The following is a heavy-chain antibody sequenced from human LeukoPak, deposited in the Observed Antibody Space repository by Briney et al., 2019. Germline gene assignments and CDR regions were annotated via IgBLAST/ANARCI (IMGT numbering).Heavy chain of an antibody. J-gene: IGHJ4*02. Sequence: GGSLRLSCAASGFTFSSYWMSWVRQAPGKGLEWVANIKQDGSEKYYVDSVKGRFTISRDNAKNSLYLQMNSLRAEDTAVYYCARWAYGALAAAVYYFDYWGQGTLVTVSS. CDR1: GFTFSSYW. CDR2: IKQDGSEK. CDR3: ARWAYGALAAAVYYFDY. V-gene: IGHV3-7*01. D-gene: IGHD6-13*01.